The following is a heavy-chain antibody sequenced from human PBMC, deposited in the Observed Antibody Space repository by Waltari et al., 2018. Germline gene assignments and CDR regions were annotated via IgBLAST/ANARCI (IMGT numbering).Heavy chain of an antibody. CDR2: IIPIFGTA. V-gene: IGHV1-69*01. Sequence: QVQLVQSGAEVKKPGSSVKVSCKASGGTFSSYAISWVRQAPGQGLEWMGGIIPIFGTANYAQKFQGRFTITADESTSTAYMELSSLRSEDTAVYYCARLGRGFRDQLLMSDAFDIWGQGTMVTVSS. D-gene: IGHD2-2*01. J-gene: IGHJ3*02. CDR1: GGTFSSYA. CDR3: ARLGRGFRDQLLMSDAFDI.